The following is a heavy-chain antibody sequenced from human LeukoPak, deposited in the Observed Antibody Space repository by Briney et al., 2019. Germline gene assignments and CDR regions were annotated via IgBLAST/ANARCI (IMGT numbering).Heavy chain of an antibody. CDR3: AKDRGSSGWYHYYYMDV. CDR1: GFTFSSYG. CDR2: IRYDGSNK. V-gene: IGHV3-30*02. Sequence: PGGSLRLSCAASGFTFSSYGMHWVRQAPGKGLEWVAFIRYDGSNKYYADSVKGRFTISRDNSKNTLYLQMNSLRAEDTAVYYCAKDRGSSGWYHYYYMDVWGKGTTVTISS. J-gene: IGHJ6*03. D-gene: IGHD6-19*01.